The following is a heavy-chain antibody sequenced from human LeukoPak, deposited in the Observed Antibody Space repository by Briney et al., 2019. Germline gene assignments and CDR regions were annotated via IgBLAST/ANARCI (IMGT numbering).Heavy chain of an antibody. Sequence: SEALSLTCTVSGGSISSGIYYFSWVRQPPGKGLECIGYIYYSGATYYSPSLKSRVTISVDTSQNQFSLKLSSVTAADTAVYYCARVFPAYYYDSSGYYFHYWGQGTLVTVSS. V-gene: IGHV4-30-4*01. J-gene: IGHJ4*02. CDR2: IYYSGAT. CDR1: GGSISSGIYY. CDR3: ARVFPAYYYDSSGYYFHY. D-gene: IGHD3-22*01.